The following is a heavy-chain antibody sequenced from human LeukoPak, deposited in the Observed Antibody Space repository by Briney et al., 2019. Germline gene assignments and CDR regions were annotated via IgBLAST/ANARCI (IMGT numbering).Heavy chain of an antibody. J-gene: IGHJ4*02. CDR2: INPNSGCT. D-gene: IGHD1-7*01. Sequence: ASVKVSCKASGYTFTGYYMHWVRQAPGQGLEWMGRINPNSGCTNYAQQSQARVTMTRDTSISTAYMELSRLRSDDTAVYYCARDITGTTPNWGQGTLVTVSS. CDR1: GYTFTGYY. CDR3: ARDITGTTPN. V-gene: IGHV1-2*06.